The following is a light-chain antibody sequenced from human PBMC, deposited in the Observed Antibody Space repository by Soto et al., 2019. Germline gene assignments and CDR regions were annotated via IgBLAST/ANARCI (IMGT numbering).Light chain of an antibody. CDR3: QQSSYSPLT. V-gene: IGKV3-20*01. Sequence: EIVLTQSPGTLSLSPGERATLSCRASQSVTNNYLAWYQQKPGQAPRLLIYSASSRASGIPDRFSGSGSGTDFTLTISRLEPEDFAVYGCQQSSYSPLTFGGGTKVEI. J-gene: IGKJ4*01. CDR1: QSVTNNY. CDR2: SAS.